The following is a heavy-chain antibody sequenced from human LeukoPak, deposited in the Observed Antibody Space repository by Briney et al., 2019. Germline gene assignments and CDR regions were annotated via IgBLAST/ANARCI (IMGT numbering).Heavy chain of an antibody. V-gene: IGHV1-18*01. CDR1: GYTFTSYG. J-gene: IGHJ5*02. CDR2: SSGYDGNT. D-gene: IGHD3-3*01. CDR3: ARTSGTYNWFGR. Sequence: GASVKVSFKASGYTFTSYGISWVRHAPGQGREWMGWSSGYDGNTNYAQKLQGRVTITTDTSTSTAYMELRSLRSDDTAVYYCARTSGTYNWFGRWGQGTLVTVSS.